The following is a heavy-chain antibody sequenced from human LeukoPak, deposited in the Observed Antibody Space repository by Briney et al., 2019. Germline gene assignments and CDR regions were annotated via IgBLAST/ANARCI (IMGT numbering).Heavy chain of an antibody. CDR3: ARGGYSYGYDDDFDY. CDR1: GGSISSYY. D-gene: IGHD5-18*01. Sequence: SETLSLTCTVSGGSISSYYWSWIRQPPGKGLGWIGYIYYSGSTNYNPSLKSRVTISVDTAKNQFSLKLSSVTAADTAVYYCARGGYSYGYDDDFDYWGQGTLVTVSS. CDR2: IYYSGST. J-gene: IGHJ4*02. V-gene: IGHV4-59*01.